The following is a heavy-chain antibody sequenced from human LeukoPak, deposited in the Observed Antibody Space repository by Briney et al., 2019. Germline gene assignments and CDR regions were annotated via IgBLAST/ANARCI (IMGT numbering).Heavy chain of an antibody. CDR1: GASVSSGTYY. CDR3: AGGTYYYFDY. D-gene: IGHD1-26*01. V-gene: IGHV4-61*01. CDR2: IYYSGSA. J-gene: IGHJ4*02. Sequence: KTSETLSLTCTVSGASVSSGTYYWSWIRQPPGKGLEWIGYIYYSGSAHYNPSLKSRVTISVDTSKNQFSLKLSSVTAADTAVYYCAGGTYYYFDYWGQGTLVTVSS.